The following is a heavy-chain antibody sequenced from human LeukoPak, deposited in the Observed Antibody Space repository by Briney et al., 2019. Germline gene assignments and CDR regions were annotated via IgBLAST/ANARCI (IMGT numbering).Heavy chain of an antibody. V-gene: IGHV3-23*01. CDR2: ISGSGGST. CDR1: GFTFTNYA. J-gene: IGHJ4*02. Sequence: PGGSLRLSCAASGFTFTNYAMSWVRQAPGKGLEWVSAISGSGGSTYYGDSVKGRFTISRDNSKNTLYLQMHSLRAEDTAVYYCAKDARQWLVPLDYWGQGTLVTVSS. D-gene: IGHD6-19*01. CDR3: AKDARQWLVPLDY.